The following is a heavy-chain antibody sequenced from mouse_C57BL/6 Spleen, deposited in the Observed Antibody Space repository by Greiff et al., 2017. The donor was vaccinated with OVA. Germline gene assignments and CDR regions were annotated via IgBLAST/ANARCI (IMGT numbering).Heavy chain of an antibody. V-gene: IGHV1-50*01. CDR1: GYTFTSYW. J-gene: IGHJ2*01. D-gene: IGHD2-2*01. CDR2: IDPSDSYT. CDR3: ARSLLYGYYYFHY. Sequence: QVQLQQPGAELVKPGASVKLSCKASGYTFTSYWMQWVKQRPGQGLEWIGEIDPSDSYTNYNQKFKGKATLTVDTSSSTAYMQLSSLTSEDSAVYYCARSLLYGYYYFHYWGQGTTLTVSS.